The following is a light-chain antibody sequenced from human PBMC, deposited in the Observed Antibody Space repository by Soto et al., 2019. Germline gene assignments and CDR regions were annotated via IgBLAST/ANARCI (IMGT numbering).Light chain of an antibody. CDR1: QGISSY. Sequence: AIRMTQSPSSLSASTGDRVTITCRASQGISSYLAWYQQQPGKAPKVLIYGVSTLQNGVPSRFRGSGSGADFTLTISSLQSEDFATYYCQQYYSYPLTFGGGTKVEIK. CDR3: QQYYSYPLT. V-gene: IGKV1-8*01. J-gene: IGKJ4*01. CDR2: GVS.